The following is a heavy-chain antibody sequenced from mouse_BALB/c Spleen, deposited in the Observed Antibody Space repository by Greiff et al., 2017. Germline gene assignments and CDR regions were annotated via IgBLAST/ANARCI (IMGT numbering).Heavy chain of an antibody. CDR2: ISYSGST. D-gene: IGHD1-1*01. CDR3: ARSLITTVVAEAMDY. J-gene: IGHJ4*01. CDR1: GDSITSGY. Sequence: EVQLQESGPSLVKPSQTLSLTCSVTGDSITSGYWNWIRKFPGNKLEYMGYISYSGSTYYNPSLKSRISIARDTSKNQYYLQLNSVTTEDTATYYCARSLITTVVAEAMDYWGQGTSVTVSS. V-gene: IGHV3-8*02.